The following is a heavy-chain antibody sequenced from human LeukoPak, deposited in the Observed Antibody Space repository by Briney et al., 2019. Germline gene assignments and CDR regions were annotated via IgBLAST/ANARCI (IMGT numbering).Heavy chain of an antibody. CDR1: GFTFSSYA. Sequence: PGGSLRLSCAASGFTFSSYAMHWVRQAPGKGLEWVAVISYDGSNKYYADSVKGRFAISRDNSKNTLYLQMNSLRAEDTAVYYCARVDYGSGSYYAFDIWGQGTMVTVSS. CDR2: ISYDGSNK. V-gene: IGHV3-30*09. CDR3: ARVDYGSGSYYAFDI. J-gene: IGHJ3*02. D-gene: IGHD3-10*01.